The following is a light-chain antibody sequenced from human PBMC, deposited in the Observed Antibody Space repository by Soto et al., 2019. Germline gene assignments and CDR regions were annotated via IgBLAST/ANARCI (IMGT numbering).Light chain of an antibody. CDR1: SSDVGSYNL. J-gene: IGLJ2*01. Sequence: QSALTQPASVSGSPGQSITISCTGTSSDVGSYNLVSWYQQHPGKAPKLMIYEGSKRPSGVSNRFSGSKSGNTASLTISGLQAEDDADYYCCSYAGTSTLEFGGGTKLTVL. V-gene: IGLV2-23*01. CDR2: EGS. CDR3: CSYAGTSTLE.